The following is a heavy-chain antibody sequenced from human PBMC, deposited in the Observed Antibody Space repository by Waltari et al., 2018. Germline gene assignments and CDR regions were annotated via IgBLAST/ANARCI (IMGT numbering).Heavy chain of an antibody. Sequence: QVQLVQSGAEVKKPGASVKVSCKASGYTFTGYYMHWVRQAPGQGLEWMGWINPNSGGTNYAQKFQGRVTMTRDTSISTAYMELSRLRSDDTAVYYCARAPADLGYCSGGSCYGDYWGQGTLVTVSS. CDR3: ARAPADLGYCSGGSCYGDY. D-gene: IGHD2-15*01. V-gene: IGHV1-2*02. J-gene: IGHJ4*02. CDR1: GYTFTGYY. CDR2: INPNSGGT.